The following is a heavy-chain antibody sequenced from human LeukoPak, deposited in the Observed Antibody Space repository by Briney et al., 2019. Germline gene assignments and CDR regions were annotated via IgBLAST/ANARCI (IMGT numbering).Heavy chain of an antibody. V-gene: IGHV3-21*01. Sequence: GGSLRLSCAASGFTFSPYSMNWVRQAPGKGLEWVSSISGSSLYIYYADSVKGRFTISGDNAKNSLYLQMNSLRAEDTAVYYCARDPPYYDDSGYYYDYWGQGTLVTVSS. CDR2: ISGSSLYI. CDR1: GFTFSPYS. CDR3: ARDPPYYDDSGYYYDY. J-gene: IGHJ4*02. D-gene: IGHD3-22*01.